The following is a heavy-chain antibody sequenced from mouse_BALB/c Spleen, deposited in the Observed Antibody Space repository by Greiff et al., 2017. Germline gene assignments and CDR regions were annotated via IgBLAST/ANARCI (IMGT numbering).Heavy chain of an antibody. Sequence: QVQLQQPGAELVRPGASVKLSCKASGYTFTSYWINWVKQRPGQGLEWIGNIYPSDSYTNYNQKFKDKATLTVDKSSSTAYMQLSSPTSEDSAVYYCTRGGNYGNFDYWGQGTTLTVSS. CDR1: GYTFTSYW. CDR2: IYPSDSYT. V-gene: IGHV1-69*02. CDR3: TRGGNYGNFDY. D-gene: IGHD2-1*01. J-gene: IGHJ2*01.